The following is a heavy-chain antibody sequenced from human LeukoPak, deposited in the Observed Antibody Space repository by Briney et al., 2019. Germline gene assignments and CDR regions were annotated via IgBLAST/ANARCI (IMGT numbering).Heavy chain of an antibody. CDR2: IIPIFGTA. V-gene: IGHV1-69*05. D-gene: IGHD1-26*01. CDR3: AREVPDSGSYLSDAFDI. CDR1: GGTFSSYA. J-gene: IGHJ3*02. Sequence: GASVKVSCKASGGTFSSYAISWVRQAPGQGLEWMGGIIPIFGTANYAQKFQGRVTITTDESTSTAYMELSSLRSEDTAVYYCAREVPDSGSYLSDAFDIWGQGTMVTVSS.